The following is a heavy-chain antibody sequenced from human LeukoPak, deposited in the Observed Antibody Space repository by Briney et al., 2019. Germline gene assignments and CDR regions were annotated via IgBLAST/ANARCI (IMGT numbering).Heavy chain of an antibody. V-gene: IGHV3-30*18. CDR1: GFTFSSYG. D-gene: IGHD2-15*01. CDR3: AKSNGVAADCWTNNFDY. Sequence: GGSLRLSCAASGFTFSSYGMHWVRQAPGKGLEWVAVISYDGSNKYYADSVKGRFTISRDNSKNTLYLQMNSLRAEDTAVYYCAKSNGVAADCWTNNFDYWGQGTLVTVSS. CDR2: ISYDGSNK. J-gene: IGHJ4*02.